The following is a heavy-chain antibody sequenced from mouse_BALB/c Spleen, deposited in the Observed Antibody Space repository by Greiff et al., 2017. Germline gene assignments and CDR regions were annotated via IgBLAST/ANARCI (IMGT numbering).Heavy chain of an antibody. CDR2: INPSTGYT. CDR3: ARSNYYGSSFFAY. CDR1: GYTFTSYW. D-gene: IGHD1-1*01. V-gene: IGHV1-7*01. Sequence: VKLQESGAELAKPGASVKMSCKASGYTFTSYWMHWVKQRPGQGLEWIGYINPSTGYTEYNQKFKDKATLTADKSSSTAYMQLSSLTSEDSAVYYCARSNYYGSSFFAYWGQGTLVTVSA. J-gene: IGHJ3*01.